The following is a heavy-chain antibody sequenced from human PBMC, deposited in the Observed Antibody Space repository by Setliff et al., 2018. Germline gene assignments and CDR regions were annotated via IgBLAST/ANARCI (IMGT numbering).Heavy chain of an antibody. CDR3: ARDNVILDDS. V-gene: IGHV3-7*03. D-gene: IGHD3-16*02. J-gene: IGHJ6*04. Sequence: GGSLRLSCAASGFSISGRWMSWVRQAPGKGLEWVANIKEDGSEQYYVDSVWGRFSISRDNARNSVFLEMNSLRGEDTAVYYCARDNVILDDSRGKGTTVTVSS. CDR2: IKEDGSEQ. CDR1: GFSISGRW.